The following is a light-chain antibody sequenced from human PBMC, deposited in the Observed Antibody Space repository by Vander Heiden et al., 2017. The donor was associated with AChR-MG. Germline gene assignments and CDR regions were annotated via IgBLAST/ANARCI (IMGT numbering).Light chain of an antibody. CDR3: CSYAGSYTLGV. V-gene: IGLV2-11*01. CDR1: SSGVGGYYY. J-gene: IGLJ2*01. Sequence: SALTQPRSASGPPGQSVTISCTSTSSGVGGYYYVSWYQQHPGNAAKHMIYYVSKRPSGVAARFSGSTSGGTASLTISGLQAEDEADYYCCSYAGSYTLGVFGGGTKLTVL. CDR2: YVS.